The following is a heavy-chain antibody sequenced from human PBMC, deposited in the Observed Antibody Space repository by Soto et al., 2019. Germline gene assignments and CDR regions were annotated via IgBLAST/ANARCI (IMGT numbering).Heavy chain of an antibody. CDR2: IWYDGSNK. CDR1: GFTFSSYG. J-gene: IGHJ6*02. Sequence: QVQLVESGGGVVQPGRSLRLSCAASGFTFSSYGMHWVRQAPGKGLEWVAVIWYDGSNKYYADSVKGRFTISRDNSKNTLYLQMNSLRAEDTAVYYCARDRDRRVAARQGYGMDVWGQGTTVTVSS. V-gene: IGHV3-33*01. D-gene: IGHD6-6*01. CDR3: ARDRDRRVAARQGYGMDV.